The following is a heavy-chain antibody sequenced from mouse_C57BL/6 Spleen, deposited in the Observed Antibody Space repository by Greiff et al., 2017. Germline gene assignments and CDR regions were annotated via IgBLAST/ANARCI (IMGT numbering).Heavy chain of an antibody. J-gene: IGHJ1*03. V-gene: IGHV5-9*01. CDR3: ARQWPKYYYGSSDGYFDV. CDR2: ISGGGGNT. D-gene: IGHD1-1*01. CDR1: GFTFSSYT. Sequence: EVHLVESGGGLVKPGGSLKLSCAASGFTFSSYTMSWVRQTPEKRLEWVATISGGGGNTYYPDSVKGRFTISRDNAKNTLYLQMSSLRSEDTALYYCARQWPKYYYGSSDGYFDVWGTGTTVTVSS.